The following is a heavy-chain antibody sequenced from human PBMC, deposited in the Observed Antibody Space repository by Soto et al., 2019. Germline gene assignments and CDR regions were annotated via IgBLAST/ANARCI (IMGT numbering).Heavy chain of an antibody. Sequence: QITLKESGPTLVKPTQTLTLTCTFSGFSLSSTRMAVGWIRQPPGKALEWLALLYWDDDKRYSPFLKSRLTITKDTSKNQVVLTMANMDPVDTARYYCAHIVVAGLGYYFDYWGQGTLVTVSS. J-gene: IGHJ4*02. CDR2: LYWDDDK. D-gene: IGHD6-19*01. CDR1: GFSLSSTRMA. CDR3: AHIVVAGLGYYFDY. V-gene: IGHV2-5*02.